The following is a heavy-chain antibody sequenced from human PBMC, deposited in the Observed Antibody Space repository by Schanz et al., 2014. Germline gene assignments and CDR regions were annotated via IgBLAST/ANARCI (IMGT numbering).Heavy chain of an antibody. Sequence: EVQLVASGGGLVQPGGSLRLSCAASGFAVDNYYMSCVRQAPGRGLEWVSIIFTDGRTYYADAVKGRVTISRDSSKNTLYLQMNSLRAEDTAVYYCAKGRFGKLSAFDIWGQGTMVTVSS. CDR3: AKGRFGKLSAFDI. CDR1: GFAVDNYY. V-gene: IGHV3-53*01. J-gene: IGHJ3*02. CDR2: IFTDGRT. D-gene: IGHD3-10*01.